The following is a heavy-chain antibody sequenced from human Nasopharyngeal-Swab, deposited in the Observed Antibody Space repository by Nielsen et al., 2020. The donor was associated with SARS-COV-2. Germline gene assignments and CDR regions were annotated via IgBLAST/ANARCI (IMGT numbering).Heavy chain of an antibody. J-gene: IGHJ3*02. D-gene: IGHD4-23*01. Sequence: SLKISCAASGLNFDNYAMHWVRHIPGKGLEWVSAISWNSGNTGYAGSVKGRFTISRDNAKNSVFLQMNSLTPEDTALYYCVKDTDAVVTRALDIWGRGTMVTVSS. CDR3: VKDTDAVVTRALDI. CDR1: GLNFDNYA. V-gene: IGHV3-9*01. CDR2: ISWNSGNT.